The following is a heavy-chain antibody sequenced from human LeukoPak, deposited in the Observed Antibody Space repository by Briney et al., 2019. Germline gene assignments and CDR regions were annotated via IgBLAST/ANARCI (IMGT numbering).Heavy chain of an antibody. Sequence: GGSLRLSCAASGFSFSSYTMNWVRQAPGKGLEWTSYISSGSSTIYYADSVKGRFTISRDNAKNSLYLQMNSLRAEDTAVYYCARGYCSGGSCYNIDYWGEGTLVTVSS. CDR1: GFSFSSYT. CDR2: ISSGSSTI. J-gene: IGHJ4*02. V-gene: IGHV3-48*01. CDR3: ARGYCSGGSCYNIDY. D-gene: IGHD2-15*01.